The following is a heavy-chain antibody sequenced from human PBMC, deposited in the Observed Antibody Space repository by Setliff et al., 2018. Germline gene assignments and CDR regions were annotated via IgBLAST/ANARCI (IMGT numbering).Heavy chain of an antibody. CDR1: GYTFTGYY. D-gene: IGHD3-3*01. J-gene: IGHJ5*02. V-gene: IGHV1-2*06. Sequence: ASVKVSCKASGYTFTGYYMHWVRQAPGQGLEWMGRINPNSGGTNYAQKFQGRVTMTRDTSISTAYMELSRLRSDDTATYYCARAGPTVTFFRVLVISWWDPWGQGSLVTV. CDR2: INPNSGGT. CDR3: ARAGPTVTFFRVLVISWWDP.